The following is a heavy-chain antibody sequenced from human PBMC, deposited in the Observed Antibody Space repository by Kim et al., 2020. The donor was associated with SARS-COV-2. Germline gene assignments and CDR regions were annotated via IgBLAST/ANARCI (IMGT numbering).Heavy chain of an antibody. D-gene: IGHD3-22*01. V-gene: IGHV1-18*01. J-gene: IGHJ3*02. CDR1: GYTFTSYG. CDR2: ISAYNGNT. CDR3: ARAQGRAVYYYDSSGSVDI. Sequence: ASVKVSCKASGYTFTSYGISWVRQAPGQGLEWMGWISAYNGNTNYAQKLQGRVTMTTDTSTSTAYMELRSLRSDDTAVYYCARAQGRAVYYYDSSGSVDIWGQGTMVTVSS.